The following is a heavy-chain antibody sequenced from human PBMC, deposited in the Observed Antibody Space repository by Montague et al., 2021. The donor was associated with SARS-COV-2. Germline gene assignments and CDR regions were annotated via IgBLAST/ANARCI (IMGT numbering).Heavy chain of an antibody. CDR2: IYYTGNT. Sequence: SETLSLTCAVSDGSISSPNWWNWVRQPPGKGLEWIGEIYYTGNTNYNPSLKSRVPIFIDKYKNHVSLQLSSVTAADTAVYYCSRGGTYHYGMDVWGQGTTVAVSS. V-gene: IGHV4-4*02. CDR3: SRGGTYHYGMDV. CDR1: DGSISSPNW. D-gene: IGHD3-16*01. J-gene: IGHJ6*02.